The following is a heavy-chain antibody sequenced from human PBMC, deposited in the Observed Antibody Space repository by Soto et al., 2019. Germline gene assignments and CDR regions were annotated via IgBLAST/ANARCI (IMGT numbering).Heavy chain of an antibody. CDR2: ISAYNGNT. Sequence: QVQLVQSGAEVKKPGASVKVSCKASGYTFTSYGISWVRQAPGQGLEWMGWISAYNGNTNYAQKLQGRVTMTTDTSTSTAYMELRSLRSDDTAVYYCARENPDVDIVATFFDYYYGMDVWGQGTTVTVSS. V-gene: IGHV1-18*01. J-gene: IGHJ6*02. CDR1: GYTFTSYG. CDR3: ARENPDVDIVATFFDYYYGMDV. D-gene: IGHD5-12*01.